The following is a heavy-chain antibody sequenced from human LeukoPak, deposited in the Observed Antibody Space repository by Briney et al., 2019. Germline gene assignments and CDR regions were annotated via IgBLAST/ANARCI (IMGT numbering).Heavy chain of an antibody. V-gene: IGHV4-61*02. CDR3: ARVTAVAGNYFDY. D-gene: IGHD6-19*01. Sequence: SETLSLTCTVSGGSISSGSYYWSWIRQPAGKGLEWIGRIYTSGSTNYNPSLKSRVTISVDTSKNQFSLKLSSVTAADTAVYYCARVTAVAGNYFDYWGQGTLVTVSS. J-gene: IGHJ4*02. CDR2: IYTSGST. CDR1: GGSISSGSYY.